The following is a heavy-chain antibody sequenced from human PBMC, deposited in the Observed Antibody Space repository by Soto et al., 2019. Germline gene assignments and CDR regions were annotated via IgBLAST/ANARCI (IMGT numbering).Heavy chain of an antibody. CDR1: GGSIISGDYY. V-gene: IGHV4-30-4*01. CDR3: ARDFGGGATTHYYFDY. D-gene: IGHD3-16*01. Sequence: SETLSLTCTVSGGSIISGDYYWSWIRQPPGKGLEWIGYIYYSGSTYYNPSLKSRATISVDTSKKQFSLKLSSGAEAETAVYYFARDFGGGATTHYYFDYWGQGTLVTVSS. J-gene: IGHJ4*02. CDR2: IYYSGST.